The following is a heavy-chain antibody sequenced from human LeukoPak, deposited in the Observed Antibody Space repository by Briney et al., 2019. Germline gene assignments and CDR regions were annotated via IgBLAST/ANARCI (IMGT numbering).Heavy chain of an antibody. D-gene: IGHD3-22*01. J-gene: IGHJ4*02. V-gene: IGHV3-23*01. CDR1: GFTFRDYA. Sequence: GGSLRLSCAASGFTFRDYATSWVRQAPGKGLEWVSVISGTGDTTHYADSVKGRLTISRDNSQNTVFLQMNSLRAEDTAVYYCATDYYDRSGDYTVDYWGQGSLVTVSS. CDR3: ATDYYDRSGDYTVDY. CDR2: ISGTGDTT.